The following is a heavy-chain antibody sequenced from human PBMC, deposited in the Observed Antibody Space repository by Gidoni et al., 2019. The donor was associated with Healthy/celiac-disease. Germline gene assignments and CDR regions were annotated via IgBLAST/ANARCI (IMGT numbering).Heavy chain of an antibody. CDR3: TRDITIFGVVIILGAFDI. V-gene: IGHV3-49*05. Sequence: EVQLVASGGGLVKPGRSLRLACTASGFTLGDYAMRWLRQVPGQGVGWVAFIRRQAYGGTTEYAASWNCRCTISRDDSKSIAYLQMNSLKTEDTAVDYCTRDITIFGVVIILGAFDIWGQGTMVTVSS. CDR2: IRRQAYGGTT. J-gene: IGHJ3*02. D-gene: IGHD3-3*01. CDR1: GFTLGDYA.